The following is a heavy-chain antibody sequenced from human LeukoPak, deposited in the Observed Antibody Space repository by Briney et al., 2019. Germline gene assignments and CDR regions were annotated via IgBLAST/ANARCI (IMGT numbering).Heavy chain of an antibody. CDR2: ISSSGGNT. CDR1: GFTFSSHA. Sequence: GRSLRLSCAASGFTFSSHAMSWVRQAPGKGLEWVSSISSSGGNTYYADSVKGRFTISRDNSKNTLYLQMNSLRAEDTAVYYCAKGGDYSKSPLASWGQGTLVTVSS. J-gene: IGHJ4*02. CDR3: AKGGDYSKSPLAS. V-gene: IGHV3-23*01. D-gene: IGHD6-13*01.